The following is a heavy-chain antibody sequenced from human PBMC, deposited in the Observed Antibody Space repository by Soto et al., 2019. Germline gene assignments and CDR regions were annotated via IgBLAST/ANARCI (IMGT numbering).Heavy chain of an antibody. CDR2: IIPMFGTA. D-gene: IGHD5-18*01. Sequence: QVQLVQSGAEVKKPESSVKVSCKAPGGTFSTYAISWVRQAPGQGLEWMGGIIPMFGTANYAPRFQDTVTLTADESTTTVYMELRSLRSEDTAVYFCASGIQLWLRRINNGYSGWGQGTLVTVSS. J-gene: IGHJ4*02. CDR1: GGTFSTYA. V-gene: IGHV1-69*12. CDR3: ASGIQLWLRRINNGYSG.